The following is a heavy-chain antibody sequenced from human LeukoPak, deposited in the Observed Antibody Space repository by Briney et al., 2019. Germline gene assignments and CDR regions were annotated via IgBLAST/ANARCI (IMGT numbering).Heavy chain of an antibody. D-gene: IGHD3-10*01. CDR1: GLTFSSYA. CDR2: ISGSSGHT. CDR3: AKYYAARSRSFDF. J-gene: IGHJ4*02. Sequence: GGSLRLSCAASGLTFSSYAMSWVRQAPGKGLEWVSAISGSSGHTYYADSVKGRFTISRDNSKNTLYLQMNSLRAEDTAVYYCAKYYAARSRSFDFWGQGTLVTVSS. V-gene: IGHV3-23*01.